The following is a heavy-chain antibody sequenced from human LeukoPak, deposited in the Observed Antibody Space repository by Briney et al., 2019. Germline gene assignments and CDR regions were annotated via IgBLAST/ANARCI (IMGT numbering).Heavy chain of an antibody. CDR1: GGSISNYY. Sequence: PSETLSLTCTVSGGSISNYYWIWIRQPPGKELEWIGYIYYTGTTNYTPSLKSRVTISIDTSKNEFSLKLSSVTAADTAVYYCARGRSSGWTYFDSWGHGTLVTVSS. J-gene: IGHJ4*01. D-gene: IGHD6-19*01. V-gene: IGHV4-59*01. CDR2: IYYTGTT. CDR3: ARGRSSGWTYFDS.